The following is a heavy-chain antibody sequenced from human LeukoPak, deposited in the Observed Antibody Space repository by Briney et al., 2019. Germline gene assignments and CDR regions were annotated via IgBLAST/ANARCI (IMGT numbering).Heavy chain of an antibody. V-gene: IGHV4-59*01. CDR2: IYNSGST. J-gene: IGHJ6*02. CDR1: GDSISNYY. CDR3: ARRPWGGLDV. D-gene: IGHD1-26*01. Sequence: SGTLSLTCTVSGDSISNYYWNWIRQPPGKGLEWIGYIYNSGSTNYNPSLKSRVTISVDTSKNQFSLNLSSVTAADTAVYFCARRPWGGLDVWGQGTTVTVSS.